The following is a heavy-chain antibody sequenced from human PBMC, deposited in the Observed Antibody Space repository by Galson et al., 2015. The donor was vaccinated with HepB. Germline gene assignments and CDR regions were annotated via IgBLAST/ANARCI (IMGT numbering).Heavy chain of an antibody. J-gene: IGHJ4*02. CDR1: GITFRSYA. CDR2: ISGSADST. Sequence: SLRLSCAASGITFRSYAMSWVRQAPGKGLEWVSAISGSADSTDYADSVKGRFTISRDNSKNTLYLEMNNLRVEDTAVYYCAKVLRYSYDYWGQGTLVTVSS. D-gene: IGHD5-18*01. CDR3: AKVLRYSYDY. V-gene: IGHV3-23*01.